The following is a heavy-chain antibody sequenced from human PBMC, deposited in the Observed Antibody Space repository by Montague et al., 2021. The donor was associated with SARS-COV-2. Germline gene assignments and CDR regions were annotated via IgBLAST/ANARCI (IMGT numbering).Heavy chain of an antibody. CDR1: GGSISSDNY. Sequence: SETLSLTCTVSGGSISSDNYWSWLSQQPGKGLVWFIDIIHSGTTTYNKPLNSRLIISVDKSKNQLSLMLITVTAAATAMYYCALRVGGARFDPWGQGTLVTVSS. J-gene: IGHJ5*02. V-gene: IGHV4-4*02. D-gene: IGHD3-16*01. CDR3: ALRVGGARFDP. CDR2: IIHSGTT.